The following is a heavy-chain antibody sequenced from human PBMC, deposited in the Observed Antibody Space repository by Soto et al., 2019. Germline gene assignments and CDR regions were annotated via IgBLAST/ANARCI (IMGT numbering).Heavy chain of an antibody. CDR3: ARAPPMVRGVLAGGMDV. CDR1: GYSFAGYW. J-gene: IGHJ6*02. V-gene: IGHV5-51*01. CDR2: IYPGDSDT. D-gene: IGHD3-10*01. Sequence: GESLKISCKGSGYSFAGYWIGWVRQMPGKGLDWMGVIYPGDSDTRYSPSFHGQVTISADKSISTAYLQWSSLKASDTAMYYCARAPPMVRGVLAGGMDVWGQGTTVTVSS.